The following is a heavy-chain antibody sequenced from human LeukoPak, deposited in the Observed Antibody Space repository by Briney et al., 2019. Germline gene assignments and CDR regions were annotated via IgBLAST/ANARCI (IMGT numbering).Heavy chain of an antibody. Sequence: PSETLSLTCTVSGGSISSGSYYWSWIRQPAGKALEWIGRIYSSGSTNYNPSLKSRVTISVDTSKNRFSLKLSSVTAADTAVYYCARDAGYSSSWYVWFDPWGQGTLVTVSS. CDR2: IYSSGST. D-gene: IGHD6-13*01. CDR1: GGSISSGSYY. V-gene: IGHV4-61*02. CDR3: ARDAGYSSSWYVWFDP. J-gene: IGHJ5*02.